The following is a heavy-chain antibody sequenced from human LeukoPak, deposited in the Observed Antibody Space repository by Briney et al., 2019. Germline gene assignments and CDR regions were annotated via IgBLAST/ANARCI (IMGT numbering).Heavy chain of an antibody. CDR2: INPNSGGT. CDR1: GYTFTGYY. Sequence: ASVKVSCKASGYTFTGYYMHWVRQAPGQGLEWMGWINPNSGGTNYAQKFQGRVTMTRDTSISTAHMELSRLRSDDTAVYYCARDLNLLRGYSNEDYWGQGTLVTVSS. V-gene: IGHV1-2*02. CDR3: ARDLNLLRGYSNEDY. D-gene: IGHD5-18*01. J-gene: IGHJ4*02.